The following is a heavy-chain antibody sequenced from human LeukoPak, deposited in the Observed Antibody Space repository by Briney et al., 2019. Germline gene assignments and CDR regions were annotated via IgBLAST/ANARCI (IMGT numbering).Heavy chain of an antibody. CDR2: LSSGGDSS. CDR1: GFTFSSYA. V-gene: IGHV3-64D*06. CDR3: VKNVGGDYYYYYGMDV. Sequence: GGSLRLSCSASGFTFSSYAMHWVRQAPGKGLEYISALSSGGDSSYHADSVKGRLTISRDNSKNTVYLQMSSLRTEDTAVYYCVKNVGGDYYYYYGMDVWGQGTTVTVSS. D-gene: IGHD3-16*01. J-gene: IGHJ6*02.